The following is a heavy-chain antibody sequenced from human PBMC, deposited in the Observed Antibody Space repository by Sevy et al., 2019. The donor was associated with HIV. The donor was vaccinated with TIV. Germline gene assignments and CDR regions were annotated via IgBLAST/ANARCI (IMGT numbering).Heavy chain of an antibody. CDR3: AREEQQLVRGNWFDP. CDR1: GFNLNIYG. CDR2: SSGDNGNS. D-gene: IGHD6-13*01. V-gene: IGHV1-18*01. J-gene: IGHJ5*02. Sequence: ASVKVSCKASGFNLNIYGISWVRQAPGQGLEWLGWSSGDNGNSNYAQKLQGRVTMTTDTSTSTAYMELRSLRSDDTAVYYCAREEQQLVRGNWFDPWGQGTLVTVSS.